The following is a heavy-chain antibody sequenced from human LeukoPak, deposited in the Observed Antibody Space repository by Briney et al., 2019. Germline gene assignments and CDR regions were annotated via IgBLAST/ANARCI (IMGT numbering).Heavy chain of an antibody. CDR3: ARDRYDFWSGFLFGY. D-gene: IGHD3-3*01. Sequence: PGGSLRLSCAASGFTFSSYEMNWVRQAPGKGLEWVSYISSSSSTIYYADSVKGRFTISRDNAKNSLYLQMNSLRAEDTAVYYYARDRYDFWSGFLFGYWGQGTLVTVSS. CDR1: GFTFSSYE. CDR2: ISSSSSTI. V-gene: IGHV3-48*03. J-gene: IGHJ4*02.